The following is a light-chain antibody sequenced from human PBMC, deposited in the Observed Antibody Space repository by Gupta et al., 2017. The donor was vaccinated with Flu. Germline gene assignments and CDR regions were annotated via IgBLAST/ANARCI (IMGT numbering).Light chain of an antibody. CDR1: QSINTK. V-gene: IGKV3-15*01. Sequence: ERATLPCMASQSINTKLSLYQQKPGQAPSVIIYDSSTRAADIPARFVGSGSWTDFTLAISSLQSEDSAVYYCQQYNNWPPWTFGQGTKVEVK. J-gene: IGKJ1*01. CDR3: QQYNNWPPWT. CDR2: DSS.